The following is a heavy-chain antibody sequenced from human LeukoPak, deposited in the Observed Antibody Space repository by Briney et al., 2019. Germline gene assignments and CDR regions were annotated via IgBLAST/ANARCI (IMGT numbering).Heavy chain of an antibody. D-gene: IGHD6-13*01. V-gene: IGHV3-23*01. CDR2: IGRSGSYT. CDR1: GFTFSSYA. J-gene: IGHJ4*02. CDR3: AKILAAAGSDY. Sequence: GGSLRLSCAASGFTFSSYAMHWVRQAPGKGLEWVSAIGRSGSYTYYADSLKGRFTISRDNSKNTLYLQMNSLRAEDTAFYYCAKILAAAGSDYWGQGTLVTVSS.